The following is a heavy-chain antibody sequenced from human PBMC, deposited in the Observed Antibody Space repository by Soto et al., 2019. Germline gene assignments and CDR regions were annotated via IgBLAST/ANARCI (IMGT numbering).Heavy chain of an antibody. CDR2: ISGYNGNT. V-gene: IGHV1-18*04. D-gene: IGHD3-3*01. J-gene: IGHJ6*03. CDR1: GYTFSNYG. Sequence: HVQLLQTGAEVKKPGASVRVSCKASGYTFSNYGITWVRQAPGQGLAWMGWISGYNGNTNYAQILQGRVTMSTDTSTGTAYMELQSVRSDDTAVYYCARGLVAFPLTMTGNFYMDVWGKGTTVTVSS. CDR3: ARGLVAFPLTMTGNFYMDV.